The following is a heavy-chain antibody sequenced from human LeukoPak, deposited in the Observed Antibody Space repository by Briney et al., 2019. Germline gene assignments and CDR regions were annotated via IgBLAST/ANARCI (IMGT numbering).Heavy chain of an antibody. D-gene: IGHD3-9*01. CDR1: GGSISSSGYS. CDR3: ARGNDILTRSGRIFDY. Sequence: SETLSLTCTVSGGSISSSGYSWSWIRQPPGEGLECIGYMFQSGGTYYNPSLKSRVTISVGRSKNQFSLKMSSVTAADTAVYYCARGNDILTRSGRIFDYWGQGTLATVSS. CDR2: MFQSGGT. J-gene: IGHJ4*02. V-gene: IGHV4-30-2*01.